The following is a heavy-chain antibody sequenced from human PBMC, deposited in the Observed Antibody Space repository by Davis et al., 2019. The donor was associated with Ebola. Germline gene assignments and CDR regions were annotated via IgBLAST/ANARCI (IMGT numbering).Heavy chain of an antibody. CDR2: ISYDGSNK. V-gene: IGHV3-30*03. Sequence: GESLKISCAASGFTFSSYGMNWVRQAPGKGLEWVAVISYDGSNKYYADSVKGRFTISRDNSKNTLYLQMNSLRAEDTAVYYCASWGFGDYYYYGMDVWGQGTTVTVSS. D-gene: IGHD3-10*01. CDR3: ASWGFGDYYYYGMDV. CDR1: GFTFSSYG. J-gene: IGHJ6*02.